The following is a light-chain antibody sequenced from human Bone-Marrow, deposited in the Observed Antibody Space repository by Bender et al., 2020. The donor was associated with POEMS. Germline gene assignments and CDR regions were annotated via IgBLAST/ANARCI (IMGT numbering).Light chain of an antibody. CDR1: SSDLGSYNL. J-gene: IGLJ3*02. CDR2: EGN. Sequence: QSALTQPASVSGSRGQSITISCTGTSSDLGSYNLVCWYQQYPGKAPKLIIYEGNKRPSGVSHRFSASKSDNTASLTISGLQAEDEADYYCCSYAPSSTSIWVFGGGTKLTVL. CDR3: CSYAPSSTSIWV. V-gene: IGLV2-23*01.